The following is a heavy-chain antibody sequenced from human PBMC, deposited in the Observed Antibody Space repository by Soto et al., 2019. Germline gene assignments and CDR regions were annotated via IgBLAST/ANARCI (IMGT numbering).Heavy chain of an antibody. J-gene: IGHJ6*03. D-gene: IGHD4-4*01. CDR3: ASSFNYRGKYYYYYYMDV. CDR1: GGSFSGYY. CDR2: INHSGST. Sequence: QVQLQQWGAGLLKPSETLSLTCAVYGGSFSGYYWSWIRQPPGKGLEWIGEINHSGSTNYNPSLKSRVTISVDTSKNQFSLQLSSVTAADTAVYYWASSFNYRGKYYYYYYMDVWGKGTTVTVSS. V-gene: IGHV4-34*01.